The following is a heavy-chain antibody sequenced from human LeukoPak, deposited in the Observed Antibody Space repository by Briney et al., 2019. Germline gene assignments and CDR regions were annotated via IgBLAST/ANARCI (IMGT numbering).Heavy chain of an antibody. CDR1: GFTFSSYG. CDR2: IRYDGSNK. V-gene: IGHV3-30*02. Sequence: GGSLRLSCAASGFTFSSYGMHLVRQAPGKGLEWVAFIRYDGSNKYYADSVKGRFTISRDNSKNTLYLQMNSLRAEDTAVYYCAKGELGYCSSTSCQPFDYWGQGTLVTVSS. D-gene: IGHD2-2*01. J-gene: IGHJ4*02. CDR3: AKGELGYCSSTSCQPFDY.